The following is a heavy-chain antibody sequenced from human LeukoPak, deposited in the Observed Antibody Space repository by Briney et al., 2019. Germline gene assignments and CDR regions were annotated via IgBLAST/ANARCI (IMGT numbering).Heavy chain of an antibody. V-gene: IGHV5-51*01. CDR1: GYSFPTYW. CDR2: IYLDESNI. CDR3: ARPPSRGYSSSFEY. Sequence: GESLKISCKGSGYSFPTYWIAWVRQMPGKGLEWMGIIYLDESNIRYSPSFQGQVTISADKSSSTAYLQWSSLKASDTAMYYCARPPSRGYSSSFEYWGQGTLVTVSS. D-gene: IGHD2-2*03. J-gene: IGHJ4*02.